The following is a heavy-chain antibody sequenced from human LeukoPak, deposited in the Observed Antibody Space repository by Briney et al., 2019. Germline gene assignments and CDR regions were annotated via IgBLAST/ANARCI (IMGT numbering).Heavy chain of an antibody. D-gene: IGHD1-26*01. CDR1: GYSISSSNYF. Sequence: SETLSLTCTVSGYSISSSNYFWGWIRQPPGKGLDWIVSLSSGGTTYYNGSRKSRVTVSVDTSKSQFSPKLNSVTAADTAVYYCVRHVSGTYYRFDYWGQGTLVTVSS. V-gene: IGHV4-39*01. CDR2: LSSGGTT. J-gene: IGHJ4*02. CDR3: VRHVSGTYYRFDY.